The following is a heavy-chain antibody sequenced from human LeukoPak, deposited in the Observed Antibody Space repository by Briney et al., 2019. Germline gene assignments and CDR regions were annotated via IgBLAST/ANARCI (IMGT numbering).Heavy chain of an antibody. J-gene: IGHJ6*02. CDR2: IHYSGTI. Sequence: SETLSLTCSVSGASIGAYYWSWIRQPPGKGLEWIGYIHYSGTINYNPSLMSRVTISVDSSKNQFSLRLSSVTAADTAVYFCARGHKGLEVWGQGATVTVSS. CDR1: GASIGAYY. CDR3: ARGHKGLEV. V-gene: IGHV4-59*01.